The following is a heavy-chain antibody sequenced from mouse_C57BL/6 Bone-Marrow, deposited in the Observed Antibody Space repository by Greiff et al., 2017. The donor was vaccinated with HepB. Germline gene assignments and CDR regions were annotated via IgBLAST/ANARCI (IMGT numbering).Heavy chain of an antibody. CDR3: ARQRDYYYYGSRGTDFDY. CDR2: ISYDGSN. J-gene: IGHJ2*01. V-gene: IGHV3-6*01. CDR1: GYSITSGYY. Sequence: EVKLEESGPGLVKPSQSLSLTCSVTGYSITSGYYWNWIRQFPGNKLEWMGYISYDGSNNYNPSLKNRISITRDTSKNQFFLKLNSVTTEDTATYYCARQRDYYYYGSRGTDFDYWGQGTTLTVSS. D-gene: IGHD1-1*01.